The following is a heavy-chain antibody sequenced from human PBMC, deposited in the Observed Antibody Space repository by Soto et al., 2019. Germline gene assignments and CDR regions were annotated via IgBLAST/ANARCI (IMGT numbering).Heavy chain of an antibody. D-gene: IGHD3-22*01. J-gene: IGHJ1*01. CDR1: GFTFSSYS. CDR3: ARAIYDSSGYYYGYFQH. Sequence: EVQLVESGGGLVKPGGSLRLSCAASGFTFSSYSMNWVRQAPGKGLEWVSSISSSSSYIYYADSVKGRFTISRDNAKNSLYLQMNSLRAEDTAVYYCARAIYDSSGYYYGYFQHWGPGTLVTVSS. V-gene: IGHV3-21*01. CDR2: ISSSSSYI.